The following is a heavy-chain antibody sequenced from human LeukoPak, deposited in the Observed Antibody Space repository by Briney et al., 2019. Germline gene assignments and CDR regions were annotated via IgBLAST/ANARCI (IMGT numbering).Heavy chain of an antibody. CDR1: GGXXXXYY. V-gene: IGHV4-34*01. D-gene: IGHD1-7*01. CDR2: INHSGST. Sequence: PSETLSLTCAVYGGXXXXYYWSXXXXXPGKGLEWIGEINHSGSTNYNPSLKSRVTISVDTSKNQFSLKLSSVTAADTAVYYCARGNWNYDYWGQGTLVTVSS. J-gene: IGHJ4*02. CDR3: ARGNWNYDY.